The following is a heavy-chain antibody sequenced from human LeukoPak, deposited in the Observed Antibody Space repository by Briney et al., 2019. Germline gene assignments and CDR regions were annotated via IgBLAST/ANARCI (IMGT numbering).Heavy chain of an antibody. CDR2: IYHSGST. CDR3: ARRSDLSSSWFFDY. CDR1: GYSISSGYY. J-gene: IGHJ4*02. D-gene: IGHD6-13*01. V-gene: IGHV4-38-2*02. Sequence: PSETLSLTCTVSGYSISSGYYWGWIRQPPGKGLEWIGSIYHSGSTYYNPSLKSRVTISVDTSKNQFSLKLSSVTAADTAVYYCARRSDLSSSWFFDYWGQGTLVTVSS.